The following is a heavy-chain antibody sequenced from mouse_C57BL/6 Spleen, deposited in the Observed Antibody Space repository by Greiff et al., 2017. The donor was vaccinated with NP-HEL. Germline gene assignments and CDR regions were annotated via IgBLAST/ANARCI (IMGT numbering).Heavy chain of an antibody. J-gene: IGHJ4*01. V-gene: IGHV1-80*01. CDR3: ASSNYCAMDY. CDR1: GYAFSSYW. D-gene: IGHD2-5*01. Sequence: VQLVESGAELVKPGASVKISCKASGYAFSSYWMNWVKQRPGKGLEWIGQIYPGDGDTNYNGKFKGKATLTADKSSSTAYMQLSSLTSEDSAVYFCASSNYCAMDYWGQGTSVTVSS. CDR2: IYPGDGDT.